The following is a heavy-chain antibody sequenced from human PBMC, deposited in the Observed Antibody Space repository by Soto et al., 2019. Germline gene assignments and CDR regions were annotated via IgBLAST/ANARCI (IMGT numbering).Heavy chain of an antibody. CDR1: GGSLSSSSYY. CDR3: ARHDYYGSSGSLDY. CDR2: IYYSGST. V-gene: IGHV4-39*01. Sequence: QLQLQESGPGLVKTSATLSLTCTVSGGSLSSSSYYWGWIRQPPGKGLEWIGYIYYSGSTYYNPSLKSRVTISVDTSRSHFSLKLRSVTAADTAVYYCARHDYYGSSGSLDYWGQGILVTVSS. J-gene: IGHJ4*02. D-gene: IGHD3-22*01.